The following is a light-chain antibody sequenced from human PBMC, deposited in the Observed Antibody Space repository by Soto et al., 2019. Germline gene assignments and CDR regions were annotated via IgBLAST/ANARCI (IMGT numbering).Light chain of an antibody. Sequence: EIVMTQSPATLSVSPGEGATLSCRASHSVRSNLAWYQRKPGQAPRLLIYAASTRATGIPVRFSGSGSGTEFTLTISSLQHEDFAVYYCQHYDHWPLTFGGGTKVDIK. J-gene: IGKJ4*01. CDR3: QHYDHWPLT. V-gene: IGKV3-15*01. CDR1: HSVRSN. CDR2: AAS.